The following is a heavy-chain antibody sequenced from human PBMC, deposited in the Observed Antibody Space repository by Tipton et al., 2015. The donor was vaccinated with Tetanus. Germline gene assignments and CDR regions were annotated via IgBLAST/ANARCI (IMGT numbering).Heavy chain of an antibody. CDR2: IYYSGST. CDR1: GGSISSYY. Sequence: GLVKPSETLSLTCTVSGGSISSYYWSWIRQPPGKGLEWIGYIYYSGSTNYNPSPKSRVTISVDTSKNQFSLKLSSVTAADTAVYYCARESRFGHFDYWGQGTLVTVSS. V-gene: IGHV4-59*01. CDR3: ARESRFGHFDY. D-gene: IGHD3-10*01. J-gene: IGHJ4*02.